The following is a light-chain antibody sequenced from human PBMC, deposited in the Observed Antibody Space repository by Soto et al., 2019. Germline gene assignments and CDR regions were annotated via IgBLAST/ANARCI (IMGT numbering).Light chain of an antibody. J-gene: IGLJ1*01. CDR3: VSYTHPGTSV. CDR2: DVT. Sequence: QYALTQPASVSASRGQSITISCTGPSIDLNDYSSVSLYQHRPGEAPELKIFDVTYRPSDASDRFSGSQSGNTASLNISGLLPEYEAEYYCVSYTHPGTSVFGPGPKLTAL. V-gene: IGLV2-14*03. CDR1: SIDLNDYSS.